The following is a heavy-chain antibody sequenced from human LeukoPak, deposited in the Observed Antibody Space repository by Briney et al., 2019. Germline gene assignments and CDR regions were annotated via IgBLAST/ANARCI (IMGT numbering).Heavy chain of an antibody. J-gene: IGHJ4*02. CDR2: IYYSGST. CDR3: ARLASREIAAAGTDFDY. V-gene: IGHV4-39*01. CDR1: GGSISSSSYY. Sequence: SETLSLTCTVSGGSISSSSYYWGWIRQPPGKGLEWIGSIYYSGSTYYNPSLKSRVTISVDTSKNQFSLKLSSVTAADTAVYYCARLASREIAAAGTDFDYWGQGTLVTVSS. D-gene: IGHD6-13*01.